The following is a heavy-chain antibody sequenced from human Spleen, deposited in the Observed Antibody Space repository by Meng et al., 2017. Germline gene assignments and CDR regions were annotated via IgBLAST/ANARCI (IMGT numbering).Heavy chain of an antibody. V-gene: IGHV4-59*01. D-gene: IGHD2-21*02. Sequence: QVQLQESGPGLVKPSETLSLTCTVSGGSISTYYWSWIRQSPEKGLEWIGYINYSGRTNYIPSLRSRATISVDPSKNQFSLNLRSVTAADTAVYYCARGPSHGGSYSDYWGQGTLVTVCS. CDR1: GGSISTYY. CDR2: INYSGRT. CDR3: ARGPSHGGSYSDY. J-gene: IGHJ4*02.